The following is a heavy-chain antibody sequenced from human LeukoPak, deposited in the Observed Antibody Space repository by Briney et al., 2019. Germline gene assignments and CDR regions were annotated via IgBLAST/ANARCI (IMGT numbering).Heavy chain of an antibody. CDR1: GFTFSSYG. CDR2: ISYDGSNK. J-gene: IGHJ2*01. V-gene: IGHV3-30*18. D-gene: IGHD6-25*01. Sequence: GRSLRLSCAASGFTFSSYGMHWVRQAPGKGLEWVAVISYDGSNKYYADSVKGRFTISRDNSKNTLYLQMNNLRAEDSAVYYCAKDLSGYGPYWYFDLWGRGTLVTVSS. CDR3: AKDLSGYGPYWYFDL.